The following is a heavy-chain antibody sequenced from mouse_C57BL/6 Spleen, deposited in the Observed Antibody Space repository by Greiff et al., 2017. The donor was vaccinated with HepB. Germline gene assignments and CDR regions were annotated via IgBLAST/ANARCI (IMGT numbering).Heavy chain of an antibody. D-gene: IGHD1-1*01. Sequence: VQLQQSGPELVKPGASVKISCKASGFNIKDYYMHWVKQRPEQGLEWIGRIDPEDGDTEYAPKFQGKATMTADTSSNTAYLQLSSLTSEDTAVYYCTSITTVVPHWYFDVWGTGTTVTVSS. J-gene: IGHJ1*03. CDR1: GFNIKDYY. CDR3: TSITTVVPHWYFDV. CDR2: IDPEDGDT. V-gene: IGHV14-1*01.